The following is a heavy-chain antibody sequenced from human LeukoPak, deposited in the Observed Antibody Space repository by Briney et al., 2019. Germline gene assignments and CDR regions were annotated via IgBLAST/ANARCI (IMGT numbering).Heavy chain of an antibody. V-gene: IGHV1-69*13. Sequence: SVKVSCKASGGTFSSYAISWVRQAPGQGLEWMGGIIPIFGTANYAQKFQGRVTITADESTSTAYMELSSLRSEDTAVYYCARGGGGGRGSRLGLYYYYMDVWGKGTTVTVSS. CDR3: ARGGGGGRGSRLGLYYYYMDV. CDR1: GGTFSSYA. D-gene: IGHD1-26*01. J-gene: IGHJ6*03. CDR2: IIPIFGTA.